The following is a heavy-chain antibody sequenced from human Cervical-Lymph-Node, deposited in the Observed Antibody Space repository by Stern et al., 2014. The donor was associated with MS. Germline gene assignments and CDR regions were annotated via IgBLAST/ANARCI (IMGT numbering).Heavy chain of an antibody. Sequence: SGPTLVKPTQTLTLTCTFSGFSLTTRGVGVGWLRQPPGKALEWLAVIYWDDDKRYSPSLKSRLTVTKDASKNQVVLTMTNMDPADTGTYYCVRSLFRAGWQISYFFDYWGLGTLVTVSS. CDR2: IYWDDDK. CDR3: VRSLFRAGWQISYFFDY. D-gene: IGHD5-24*01. J-gene: IGHJ4*02. CDR1: GFSLTTRGVG. V-gene: IGHV2-5*02.